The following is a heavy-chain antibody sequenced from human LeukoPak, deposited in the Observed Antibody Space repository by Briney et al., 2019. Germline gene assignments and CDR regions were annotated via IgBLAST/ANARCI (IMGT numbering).Heavy chain of an antibody. CDR3: ARSRYTAMVSLDY. J-gene: IGHJ4*02. Sequence: ASVKVSCKASGYTFTGYYVHLVRQAPGQGLEWMGRINPNSGGTNYAQKFQGRVTMTRDTSISTAYMELSRLRSDDTAVYYCARSRYTAMVSLDYWGQGTLVTVSS. D-gene: IGHD5-18*01. CDR2: INPNSGGT. CDR1: GYTFTGYY. V-gene: IGHV1-2*06.